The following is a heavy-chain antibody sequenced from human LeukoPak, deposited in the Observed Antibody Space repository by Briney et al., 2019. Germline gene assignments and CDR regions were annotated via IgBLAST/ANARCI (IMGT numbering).Heavy chain of an antibody. D-gene: IGHD2-15*01. V-gene: IGHV3-23*01. CDR2: ISGSGGNT. J-gene: IGHJ4*02. CDR1: GFTFSNYG. Sequence: GGSLRLSCAASGFTFSNYGMSWVRQAPGKGLEWVSTISGSGGNTYYADSVKGRFTISRDNAKNSLYLQMNSLRAEDTAVYYCARSVVAATETFDYWGQGTLVTVSS. CDR3: ARSVVAATETFDY.